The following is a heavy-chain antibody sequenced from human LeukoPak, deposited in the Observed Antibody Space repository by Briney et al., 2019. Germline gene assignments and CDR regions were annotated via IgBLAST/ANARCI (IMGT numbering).Heavy chain of an antibody. Sequence: GGSLRLSCAASGFTFSSYWMSWVRQAPGKGLEWVANIKQDGSEKYYVDSVKGRFTISRDNAKNSLYLQMNSQRAEDTAVYYCARALIVGATGEYYLDYWGQGTLVTVSS. CDR3: ARALIVGATGEYYLDY. CDR2: IKQDGSEK. J-gene: IGHJ4*02. CDR1: GFTFSSYW. V-gene: IGHV3-7*03. D-gene: IGHD1-26*01.